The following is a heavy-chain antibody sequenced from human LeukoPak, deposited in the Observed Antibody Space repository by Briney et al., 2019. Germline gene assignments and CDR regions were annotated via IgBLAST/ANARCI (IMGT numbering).Heavy chain of an antibody. CDR1: GYTFNSYA. D-gene: IGHD2-2*01. CDR2: ISGTGGST. CDR3: AKDVVVVPAAKGVSNWFDP. V-gene: IGHV3-23*01. Sequence: PRRTLRLFCTASGYTFNSYAMSWVRQARGKGLEWVSAISGTGGSTYYADSVKGRFTISRDNSKNTLYLQMNSLRAEDTAVYYCAKDVVVVPAAKGVSNWFDPWGQGTLVTVSS. J-gene: IGHJ5*02.